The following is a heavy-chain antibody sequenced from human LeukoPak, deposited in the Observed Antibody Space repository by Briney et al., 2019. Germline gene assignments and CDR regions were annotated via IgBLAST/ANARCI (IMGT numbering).Heavy chain of an antibody. CDR3: ATPDIVVVPAAMRYYYYYGMDV. CDR1: GYTLTELS. D-gene: IGHD2-2*01. Sequence: GASVKVSCKVSGYTLTELSMHWVRQAPGEGLEWMGGFDPEDGETIYAQKFQGRVTMTEDTSTDTAYMELSSLRSEDTAVYYCATPDIVVVPAAMRYYYYYGMDVWGQGTTVTVSS. CDR2: FDPEDGET. J-gene: IGHJ6*02. V-gene: IGHV1-24*01.